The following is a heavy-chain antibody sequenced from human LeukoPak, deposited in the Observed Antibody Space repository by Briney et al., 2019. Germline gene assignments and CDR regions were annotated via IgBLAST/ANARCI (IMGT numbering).Heavy chain of an antibody. D-gene: IGHD6-6*01. V-gene: IGHV4-34*01. Sequence: SHTLSLTCAVYGGSFSGYYWSWIRHPRGKGLEWIGEINHSGSTNYNPSLKSRVTISVDTSKNQFSVKLSSVTAADTAVYYCVRVVSRAFDIWGQGTMVTVSS. CDR2: INHSGST. CDR3: VRVVSRAFDI. J-gene: IGHJ3*02. CDR1: GGSFSGYY.